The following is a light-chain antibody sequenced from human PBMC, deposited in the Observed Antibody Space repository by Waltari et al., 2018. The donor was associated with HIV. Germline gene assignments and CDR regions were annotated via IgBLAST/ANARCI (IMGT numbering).Light chain of an antibody. CDR2: ELT. J-gene: IGLJ2*01. Sequence: QSALTQPAPVSGSPGQSISISCTGTSSYVGGSNYVSWYQHHSGTAPRLLICELTYRPAGISTRFSASRSGNTASLTISGLQAEDEAIYYCTSYKTDTTVLFGGGTTVTV. CDR3: TSYKTDTTVL. V-gene: IGLV2-14*01. CDR1: SSYVGGSNY.